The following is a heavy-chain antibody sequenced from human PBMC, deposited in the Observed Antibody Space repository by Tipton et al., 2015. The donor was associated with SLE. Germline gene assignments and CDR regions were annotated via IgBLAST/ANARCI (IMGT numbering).Heavy chain of an antibody. J-gene: IGHJ5*02. CDR3: ASGGYYGSGSYYGGWFDP. D-gene: IGHD3-10*01. Sequence: LRLSCTVSGGSISSYSWSWIRLTSGERLEWIGYTHTGGSTNYNPSVKSRVSISVDTSKNQFSLKLTSVTAADTGVYYCASGGYYGSGSYYGGWFDPWGQGSLVTVSS. CDR1: GGSISSYS. V-gene: IGHV4-4*08. CDR2: THTGGST.